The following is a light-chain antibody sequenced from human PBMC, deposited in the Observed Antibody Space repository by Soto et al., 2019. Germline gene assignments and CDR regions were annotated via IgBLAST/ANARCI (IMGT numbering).Light chain of an antibody. J-gene: IGKJ1*01. V-gene: IGKV3-15*01. Sequence: EIVMTQSPATLSVSPGERATLSCRASQSVSNKLAWYQQKPGQAPRLLIYGASTRATGIPARFSGSGSGTAFTLTISSLQYEDFAVYYCQQYNNWPPWTFGQGTKVDIK. CDR2: GAS. CDR1: QSVSNK. CDR3: QQYNNWPPWT.